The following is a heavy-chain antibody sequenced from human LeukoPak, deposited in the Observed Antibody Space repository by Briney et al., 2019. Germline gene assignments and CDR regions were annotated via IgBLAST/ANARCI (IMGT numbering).Heavy chain of an antibody. CDR1: GYTFTSYD. V-gene: IGHV1-8*03. CDR2: MNPNSGNT. D-gene: IGHD3-10*01. CDR3: ARAPLIIMFRGFIYWFDP. J-gene: IGHJ5*02. Sequence: ASVKVSCKASGYTFTSYDINWVRQATGQGLEWMGWMNPNSGNTGYAQKFQGRVTITRNTSISTAYMELSSLRSEDTAVYYCARAPLIIMFRGFIYWFDPWGQGPLVTVSP.